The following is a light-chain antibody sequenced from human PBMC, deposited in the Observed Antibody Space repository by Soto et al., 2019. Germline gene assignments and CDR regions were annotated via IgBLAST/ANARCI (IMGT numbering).Light chain of an antibody. V-gene: IGLV2-14*03. Sequence: QSALTQPASVSGSPGQSITISCSGTSGDVGSYNFVSWYQQHPGKAPKLMIYDVSNRPSGVSNRFSGSKSGNTASLTISGLQAEDEADYYCTSFTSNSTHVIGTGTKLTVL. J-gene: IGLJ1*01. CDR1: SGDVGSYNF. CDR2: DVS. CDR3: TSFTSNSTHV.